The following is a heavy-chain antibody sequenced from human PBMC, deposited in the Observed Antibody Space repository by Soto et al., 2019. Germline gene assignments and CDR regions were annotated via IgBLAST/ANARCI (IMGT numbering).Heavy chain of an antibody. CDR1: GGSISSGDYY. Sequence: QVQLQESGPGLVKPSQTLSLTCTVSGGSISSGDYYWSWIRQHPGMGLECIGYIFYSGNTYYNPSLKSRFTLSVDASKNQFFLKLSSVTAADTAVYYCAREGDSWPIEHWGQGTLVTVSS. J-gene: IGHJ1*01. CDR3: AREGDSWPIEH. CDR2: IFYSGNT. V-gene: IGHV4-31*03. D-gene: IGHD2-21*02.